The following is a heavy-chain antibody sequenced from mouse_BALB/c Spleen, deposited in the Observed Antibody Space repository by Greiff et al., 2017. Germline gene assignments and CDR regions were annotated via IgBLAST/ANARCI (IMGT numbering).Heavy chain of an antibody. D-gene: IGHD2-4*01. CDR1: GYTFTSYT. Sequence: VQLQQSGAELARPGASVKLSCKASGYTFTSYTLHWVKQRPGQGLEWIGYINPSSGYTNYNQKFKDKATLTADKSSSTAYMQLSSLTSEDSAVYYCASGIYYDYDEAYWGQGTLVTVSA. V-gene: IGHV1-4*01. CDR3: ASGIYYDYDEAY. CDR2: INPSSGYT. J-gene: IGHJ3*01.